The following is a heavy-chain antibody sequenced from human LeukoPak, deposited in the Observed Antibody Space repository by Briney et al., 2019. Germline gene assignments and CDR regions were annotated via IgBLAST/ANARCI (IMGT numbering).Heavy chain of an antibody. Sequence: GASVKVSCKAPGGTFSSYAISWVRQAPGQGLEWMGGIIPILGTANYAQKFQGRVTITTDESTSTAYMELSSLRSEDTAVYYCARADIVVVKALDYWGQGTLVTVSS. CDR2: IIPILGTA. J-gene: IGHJ4*02. CDR1: GGTFSSYA. CDR3: ARADIVVVKALDY. D-gene: IGHD2-2*01. V-gene: IGHV1-69*05.